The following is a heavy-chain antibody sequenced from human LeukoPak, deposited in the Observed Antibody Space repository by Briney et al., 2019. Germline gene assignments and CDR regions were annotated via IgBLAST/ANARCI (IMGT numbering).Heavy chain of an antibody. CDR3: ARVLSDLRDDSFDV. J-gene: IGHJ3*01. CDR2: IWYDGRNT. V-gene: IGHV3-33*01. CDR1: GFTFNTYG. Sequence: GGSLRLSCAASGFTFNTYGMHWVRQAPGKGLEWVALIWYDGRNTNYADSVKGRFTISRDNSKNTLYLQLNSLRAEDTAVYYCARVLSDLRDDSFDVWGQGTMVTVSS.